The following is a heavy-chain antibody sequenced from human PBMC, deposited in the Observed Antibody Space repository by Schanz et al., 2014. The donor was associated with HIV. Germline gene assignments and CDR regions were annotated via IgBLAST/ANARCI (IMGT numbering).Heavy chain of an antibody. Sequence: EVQLVESGGGVVQPGRSLRLSCAASGFIFSDYSMNWVRQAPGKGLEWVAHMIWNNGIYYADSVKGRFTSSRDNSKNTLYLQMNSLRAEDTAVYYCARGNRRDGYNYFFDYWGQGTLVTVSS. V-gene: IGHV3-48*01. CDR3: ARGNRRDGYNYFFDY. CDR2: MIWNNGI. CDR1: GFIFSDYS. D-gene: IGHD5-12*01. J-gene: IGHJ4*02.